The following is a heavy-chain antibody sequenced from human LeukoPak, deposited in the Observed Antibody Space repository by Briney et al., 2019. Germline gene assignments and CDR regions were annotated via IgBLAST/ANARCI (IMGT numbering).Heavy chain of an antibody. V-gene: IGHV1-69*05. CDR1: GGTFSSYA. J-gene: IGHJ6*03. D-gene: IGHD5-12*01. CDR3: ARGGGYDLGEIYYYYYYMDV. Sequence: SVKVSCKASGGTFSSYAISWLRQAPGQGLEWMGGIIPIFGTANYAQKFQGRVTITTDESTSTAYMELSSLRSEDTAVYYCARGGGYDLGEIYYYYYYMDVWGKGTTVTVSS. CDR2: IIPIFGTA.